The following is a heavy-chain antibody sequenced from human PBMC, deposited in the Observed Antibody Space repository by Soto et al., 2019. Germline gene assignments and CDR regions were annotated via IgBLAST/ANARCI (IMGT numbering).Heavy chain of an antibody. CDR1: GYTFTSYG. V-gene: IGHV1-18*01. J-gene: IGHJ4*02. CDR2: TSAYNGNT. D-gene: IGHD2-21*02. CDR3: ARGGGDYEDY. Sequence: QVQLVQSGAEVKKPGASVKVSSKASGYTFTSYGISWFRQAPGQELEWMGWTSAYNGNTNYAKKRQGRVTITTETSTSTAYMELRSLRSDDAAVYYCARGGGDYEDYWGQGSLVTVSS.